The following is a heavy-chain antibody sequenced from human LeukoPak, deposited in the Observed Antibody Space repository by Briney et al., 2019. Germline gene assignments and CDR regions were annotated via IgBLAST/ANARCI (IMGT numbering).Heavy chain of an antibody. D-gene: IGHD6-19*01. V-gene: IGHV4-61*01. CDR1: GGSVGSGFYY. CDR2: IHDSVTT. Sequence: SETLSLTCTVSGGSVGSGFYYWTWIRQPPGGGLEYIGYIHDSVTTNYNPSLKSRVAISVDTSKNQFSLKLSSVTAADTAVYYCARDRGGSSGWYWAGFDYWGRGTLVTVSS. CDR3: ARDRGGSSGWYWAGFDY. J-gene: IGHJ4*02.